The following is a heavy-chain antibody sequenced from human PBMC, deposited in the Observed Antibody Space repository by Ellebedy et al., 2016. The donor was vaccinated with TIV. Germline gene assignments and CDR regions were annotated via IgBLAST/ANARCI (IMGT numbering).Heavy chain of an antibody. D-gene: IGHD6-19*01. J-gene: IGHJ4*02. CDR2: IYYSGTT. Sequence: MPSETLSLTCTVSGDSMSSYYWSWIRQPPGKGLEWIGYIYYSGTTNYNPSLKSRVTISVDTSKNQFSLRLSSVTAADTAVFYCARHGYSSGWGGFDYWGQGSLVTVSS. V-gene: IGHV4-59*08. CDR1: GDSMSSYY. CDR3: ARHGYSSGWGGFDY.